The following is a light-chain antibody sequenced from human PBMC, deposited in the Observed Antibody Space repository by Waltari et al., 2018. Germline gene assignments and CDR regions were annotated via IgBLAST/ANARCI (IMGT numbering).Light chain of an antibody. Sequence: SYVLTQPPSVSVAPGKTARITCGGNNIGSKSVHWYQQKPGQAPVLVIYYDSDRPSGIPVRFSGSNSGNTATLTISMVEAGDEADYYCQVWDSSSVPLWGFVGGTKLTVL. J-gene: IGLJ3*02. CDR2: YDS. CDR3: QVWDSSSVPLWG. V-gene: IGLV3-21*04. CDR1: NIGSKS.